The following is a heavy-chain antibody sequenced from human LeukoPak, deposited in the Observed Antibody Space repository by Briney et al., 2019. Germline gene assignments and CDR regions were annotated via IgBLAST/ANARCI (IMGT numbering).Heavy chain of an antibody. Sequence: AGGSLRLSCVVSGFTFNRCWMNWVRQAPGKGLEWLGRIKRETDGGTIDYAAPVKGRFTISRDDSRNTLYLQMDSLKIEDTAVYYCTTDRYYDNSELQFQHWGQGTLVTVSS. D-gene: IGHD3-22*01. J-gene: IGHJ1*01. V-gene: IGHV3-15*01. CDR1: GFTFNRCW. CDR2: IKRETDGGTI. CDR3: TTDRYYDNSELQFQH.